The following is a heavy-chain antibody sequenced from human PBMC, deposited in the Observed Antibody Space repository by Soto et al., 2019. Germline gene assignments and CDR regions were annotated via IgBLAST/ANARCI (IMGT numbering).Heavy chain of an antibody. J-gene: IGHJ3*02. CDR1: GFTFSFYW. CDR3: ARAEVGATKEAFDI. CDR2: INSDGSRT. V-gene: IGHV3-74*01. Sequence: GGSLRLSCAASGFTFSFYWIHWVRQAPGKGLVWVSHINSDGSRTNYADSVKGRFTISRDNAKSTVYLQMNSLRAEDTGFYHCARAEVGATKEAFDIWGRGTMVTVSS. D-gene: IGHD1-26*01.